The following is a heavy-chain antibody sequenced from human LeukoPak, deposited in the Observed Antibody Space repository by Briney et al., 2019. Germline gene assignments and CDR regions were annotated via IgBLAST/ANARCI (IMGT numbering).Heavy chain of an antibody. CDR3: ARRPSSIAEASFDN. Sequence: PSETLSLTCTVSGGSISSSSYYWGWIRQPPGKGLEWIGSIYYSGSTYYNPSLKGRVTISVDTSKNQFSLKLITVAAAAAAEYSRARRPSSIAEASFDNWGQGTLVTVSS. V-gene: IGHV4-39*01. CDR2: IYYSGST. D-gene: IGHD6-13*01. CDR1: GGSISSSSYY. J-gene: IGHJ4*02.